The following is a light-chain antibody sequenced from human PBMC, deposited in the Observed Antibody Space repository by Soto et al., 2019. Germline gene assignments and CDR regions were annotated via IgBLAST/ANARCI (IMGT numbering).Light chain of an antibody. J-gene: IGKJ2*01. CDR2: ATS. CDR1: QGISNY. V-gene: IGKV1-27*01. Sequence: DIQMTQSPSSLSASVGDRVTITCRASQGISNYLAWYQQKPGKVPKLLIYATSTLQSGVPSRFSGSRPGTDFTLTISSLQPEDVATYYCQKYNSAPYTFGQGTKLEIK. CDR3: QKYNSAPYT.